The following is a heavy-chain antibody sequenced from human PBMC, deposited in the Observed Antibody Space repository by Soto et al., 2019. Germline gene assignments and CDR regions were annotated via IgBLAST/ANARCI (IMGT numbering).Heavy chain of an antibody. V-gene: IGHV4-59*01. Sequence: SETLSLTCTVSGGSISSYYWSWIRQPPGKGLEWIGYIYYSGSTNYNPSLKSRGTISVDTSKNQFSLKLTSVTAADTAVYYCARVGDSAYDYWLGYFDYWGQGTLVTVSS. CDR3: ARVGDSAYDYWLGYFDY. J-gene: IGHJ4*02. CDR1: GGSISSYY. CDR2: IYYSGST. D-gene: IGHD5-12*01.